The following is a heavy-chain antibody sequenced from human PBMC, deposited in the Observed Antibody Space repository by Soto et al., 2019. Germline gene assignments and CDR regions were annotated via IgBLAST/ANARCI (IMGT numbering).Heavy chain of an antibody. CDR3: ARDSGSQPLSYYYSGMDV. CDR2: ISAYNGNT. D-gene: IGHD6-13*01. V-gene: IGHV1-18*01. CDR1: GYTFTSYG. Sequence: GASVKVSCKASGYTFTSYGISWVRQAPGQGLEWMGWISAYNGNTNYAQKLQGRVTMTTDTSTSTAYMELRSLRSDDTAVYYCARDSGSQPLSYYYSGMDVWGQGTTVTVSS. J-gene: IGHJ6*02.